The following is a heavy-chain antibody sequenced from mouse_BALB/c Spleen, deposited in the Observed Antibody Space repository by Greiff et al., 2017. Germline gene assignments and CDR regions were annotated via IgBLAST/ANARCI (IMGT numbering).Heavy chain of an antibody. V-gene: IGHV2-2*02. D-gene: IGHD1-1*01. CDR1: GFSLTSYG. Sequence: VMLVESGPGLVAPSQSLSITCTVSGFSLTSYGVHWVRQSPGKGLEWLGVIWSGGSTDYNAAFISRLSISKDNSKSQVFFKMNSLQANDTAIYYCASPFITTVVDYAMDYWGQGTSVTVSS. CDR2: IWSGGST. CDR3: ASPFITTVVDYAMDY. J-gene: IGHJ4*01.